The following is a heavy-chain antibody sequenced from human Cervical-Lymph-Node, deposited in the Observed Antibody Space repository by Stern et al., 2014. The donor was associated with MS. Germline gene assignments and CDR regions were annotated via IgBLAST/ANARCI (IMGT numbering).Heavy chain of an antibody. CDR1: GDSISSGTYY. CDR2: IYTSSGNT. V-gene: IGHV4-61*02. Sequence: QVQLQESGPGLMKPSQTLSLTCTVSGDSISSGTYYWSWIRQPAGQGLEGIGRIYTSSGNTFYNPSLKSRVTISLDTSKNQFSLKLSSVTASDTAVYYCARDLRDYGAEYWGQGTLVTVSS. CDR3: ARDLRDYGAEY. D-gene: IGHD4-17*01. J-gene: IGHJ4*02.